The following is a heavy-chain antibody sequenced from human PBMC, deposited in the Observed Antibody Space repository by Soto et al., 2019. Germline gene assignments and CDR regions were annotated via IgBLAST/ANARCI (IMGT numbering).Heavy chain of an antibody. D-gene: IGHD3-10*01. CDR2: ISYDGSNK. J-gene: IGHJ4*02. V-gene: IGHV3-30*18. CDR1: GFTFSSYG. Sequence: GGSLRLSCAASGFTFSSYGMHWVRQAPGKGLEWVAVISYDGSNKYYADSVKGRFTISRDNSKNTLYLQMNSLRAEDTAVYYRAKVRSYYGSGSYYPALDYWGQGTLVTVSS. CDR3: AKVRSYYGSGSYYPALDY.